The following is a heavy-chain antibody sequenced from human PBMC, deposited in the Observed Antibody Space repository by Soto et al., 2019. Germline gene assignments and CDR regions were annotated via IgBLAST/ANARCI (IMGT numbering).Heavy chain of an antibody. J-gene: IGHJ4*02. D-gene: IGHD3-10*01. CDR3: AREGGYGSGSYHFDY. CDR1: GGSISSYY. Sequence: SETLSLTCTVSGGSISSYYWSWIRQPPGKGLEWIGYIYYSGSTYYNPSLKSRVTISVDTSKNQFSLKLSSVTAADTAVYYCAREGGYGSGSYHFDYWGQGTLVTVSS. CDR2: IYYSGST. V-gene: IGHV4-59*06.